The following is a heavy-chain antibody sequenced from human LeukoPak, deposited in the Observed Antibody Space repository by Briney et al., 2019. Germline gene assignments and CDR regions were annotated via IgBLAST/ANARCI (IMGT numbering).Heavy chain of an antibody. V-gene: IGHV6-1*01. CDR1: GDNVSSNSAA. Sequence: SQTLSLTCAISGDNVSSNSAAWNWIRQSPSRGLEWLGRTYYRSKWFFDYAVSMKSRITINSDTSQNHFSLQLRSVTPEDTAVYYCARGGYDNSGGGFDIWGQGTLVTVSS. CDR3: ARGGYDNSGGGFDI. D-gene: IGHD3-22*01. CDR2: TYYRSKWFF. J-gene: IGHJ3*02.